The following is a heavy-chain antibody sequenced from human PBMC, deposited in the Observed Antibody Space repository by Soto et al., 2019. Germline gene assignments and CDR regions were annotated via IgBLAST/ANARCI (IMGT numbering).Heavy chain of an antibody. Sequence: SETLSLTCTVSGGSINSYYWSWIRQPPGKGLEWIGYIYYSGSTNYNPSLKSRVTISVDTSKNQFSLKLSSVTAADTAVYYCARVGLRLIDYWGQGTLVTVSS. CDR1: GGSINSYY. V-gene: IGHV4-59*01. D-gene: IGHD5-12*01. CDR2: IYYSGST. CDR3: ARVGLRLIDY. J-gene: IGHJ4*02.